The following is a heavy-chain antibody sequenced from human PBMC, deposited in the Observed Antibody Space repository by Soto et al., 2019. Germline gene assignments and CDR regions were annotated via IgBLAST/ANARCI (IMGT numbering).Heavy chain of an antibody. Sequence: PGGSLRLSCAASGFTFRSYSMNWVRQAPGKGLEWVSSISSSSSYIYYADSVKGRFTISRDNAKNSLYLQMNSLRAEYTAVYYCARKTTPITTYDDEYIHPDAFDIWGQGTMVTVSS. CDR2: ISSSSSYI. CDR1: GFTFRSYS. CDR3: ARKTTPITTYDDEYIHPDAFDI. V-gene: IGHV3-21*01. D-gene: IGHD3-22*01. J-gene: IGHJ3*02.